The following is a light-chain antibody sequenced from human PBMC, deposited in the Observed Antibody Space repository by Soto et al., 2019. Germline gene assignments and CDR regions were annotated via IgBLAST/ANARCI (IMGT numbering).Light chain of an antibody. Sequence: QSVLTQPASVSGSPGQSITISCTGTSSDVGGYNYVSWYQQHPGKAPKLMIYGVSNRPSGVSNRFSGSKSDNTASLTISGLQAEDEADYYCSSYTSSSTLVVFGGGTKLTVL. V-gene: IGLV2-14*01. CDR1: SSDVGGYNY. CDR2: GVS. J-gene: IGLJ2*01. CDR3: SSYTSSSTLVV.